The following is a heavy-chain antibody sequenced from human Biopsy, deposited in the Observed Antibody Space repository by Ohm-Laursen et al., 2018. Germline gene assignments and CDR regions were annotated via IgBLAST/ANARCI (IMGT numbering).Heavy chain of an antibody. CDR2: INPYNGDT. Sequence: ATVKISCKASGYTFINYGFSWVRQAPGQGLEWMGWINPYNGDTNYAQELQGRVTMTTDTSTSTAYMELRSLRSDDTAVYYCARDYQPTIITIHYYYYGMDVWGQGTTVTVSS. V-gene: IGHV1-18*01. CDR3: ARDYQPTIITIHYYYYGMDV. D-gene: IGHD2-2*01. CDR1: GYTFINYG. J-gene: IGHJ6*02.